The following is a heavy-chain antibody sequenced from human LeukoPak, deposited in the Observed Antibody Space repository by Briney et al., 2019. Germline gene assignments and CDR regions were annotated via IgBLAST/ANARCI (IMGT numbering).Heavy chain of an antibody. CDR2: ISSSSSYI. J-gene: IGHJ4*02. CDR3: ARAGYSSGWYVGNFDY. V-gene: IGHV3-21*01. D-gene: IGHD6-19*01. CDR1: GFTFSSFS. Sequence: GGSLRLSCAASGFTFSSFSMNYVRQAPGKGREWVSSISSSSSYIYYADSGKGRFTISRDNAKNSQYLQMNSLRAEDTAVYYCARAGYSSGWYVGNFDYWGQGTLVTVSS.